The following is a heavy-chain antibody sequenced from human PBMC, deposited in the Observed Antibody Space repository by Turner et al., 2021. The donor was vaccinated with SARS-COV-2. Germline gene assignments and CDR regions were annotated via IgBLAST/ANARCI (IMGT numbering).Heavy chain of an antibody. Sequence: QLQLQDSAPGLVKPSDTLSLPGTVSGRSISSSNYYWGWIRQPPGKGLEWIGSIYYSGSTYYNPSLKSRVTISVDTSKNQFSLKMSSVTAADTAVYYCARLLNPGSYYYYYYGMDVWGQGTTVTVSS. CDR2: IYYSGST. CDR1: GRSISSSNYY. V-gene: IGHV4-39*01. D-gene: IGHD3-10*01. CDR3: ARLLNPGSYYYYYYGMDV. J-gene: IGHJ6*02.